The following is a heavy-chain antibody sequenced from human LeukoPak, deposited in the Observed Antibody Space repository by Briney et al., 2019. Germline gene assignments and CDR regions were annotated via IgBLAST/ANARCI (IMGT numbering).Heavy chain of an antibody. CDR1: GFTFTSSA. J-gene: IGHJ6*04. Sequence: ASVKVSCKASGFTFTSSAVQWVRQARGQRLEWIGWIVVGSGNTNYAQKFQERVTITRDMSKSTAYMELSSLRSEDTAVYYCAAVPSHYSYGPFNVWGKGTTVTVSS. V-gene: IGHV1-58*01. CDR2: IVVGSGNT. CDR3: AAVPSHYSYGPFNV. D-gene: IGHD5-18*01.